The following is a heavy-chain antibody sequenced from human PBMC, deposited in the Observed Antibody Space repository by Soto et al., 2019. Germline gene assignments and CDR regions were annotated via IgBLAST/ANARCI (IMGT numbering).Heavy chain of an antibody. V-gene: IGHV4-59*01. CDR1: GGSISSYY. Sequence: SETLSLTCTVSGGSISSYYWSWIRQPPGKGLEWIGYIYYSGSTNYNPSLKSRVTISVDTSKNQFSLKLSSVTAADTAVYYCASSYYDFWSGPLPTIDYWGQGTLVTLSS. CDR3: ASSYYDFWSGPLPTIDY. J-gene: IGHJ4*02. CDR2: IYYSGST. D-gene: IGHD3-3*01.